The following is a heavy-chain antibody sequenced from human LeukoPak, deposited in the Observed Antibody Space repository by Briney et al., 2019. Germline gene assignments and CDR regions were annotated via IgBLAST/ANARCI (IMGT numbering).Heavy chain of an antibody. Sequence: SETLSLTCTVSGVTISSYYWSWIRQPPGKGLEWMGYIYYSGSTNYNPSLKSRVTISVDTSKNQFSLKLSSVTAADTAVYYCARAPYYYDSSGYLGWFDPWGQGTLVTVAS. CDR2: IYYSGST. J-gene: IGHJ5*02. V-gene: IGHV4-59*01. CDR3: ARAPYYYDSSGYLGWFDP. D-gene: IGHD3-22*01. CDR1: GVTISSYY.